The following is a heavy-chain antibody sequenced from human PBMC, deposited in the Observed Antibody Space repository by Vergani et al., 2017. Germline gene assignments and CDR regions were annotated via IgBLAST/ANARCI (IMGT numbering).Heavy chain of an antibody. D-gene: IGHD6-13*01. CDR3: ARHLRQQPNDY. Sequence: QVQLQESGPGLVKPSETLSLTCAVSGYSISSGYYWGWIRQPPGKGLEWIGSIYHSGSTYYNPSLKSRVTISVDTSKNQFSLKLSSVTAAATAVYYCARHLRQQPNDYWGQGTLVTVSS. V-gene: IGHV4-38-2*01. CDR2: IYHSGST. J-gene: IGHJ4*02. CDR1: GYSISSGYY.